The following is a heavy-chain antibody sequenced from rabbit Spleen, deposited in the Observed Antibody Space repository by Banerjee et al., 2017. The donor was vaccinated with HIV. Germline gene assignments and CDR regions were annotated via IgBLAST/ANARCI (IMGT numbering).Heavy chain of an antibody. CDR2: IYVGSSGST. J-gene: IGHJ4*01. V-gene: IGHV1S45*01. Sequence: QQQLVESGGGLVKPEGSLTLTCKASGTDFSSCYDMCWVRQAPGKGLEGIACIYVGSSGSTNFSSWAKCRFTISKTASTTVTLQMTSLTAADTATYFCARGSAAMTMVITGYYLNLWGPGTLVTVS. CDR3: ARGSAAMTMVITGYYLNL. D-gene: IGHD2-1*01. CDR1: GTDFSSCYD.